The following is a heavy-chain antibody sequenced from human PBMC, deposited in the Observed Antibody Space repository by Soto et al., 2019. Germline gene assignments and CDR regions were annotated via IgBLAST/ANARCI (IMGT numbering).Heavy chain of an antibody. J-gene: IGHJ4*02. Sequence: GSLRLSCAASGFTFRSYSMNWVRQAPGKGLEWVSSISSSSSYIYYADSVKGRFTISRDNAKNSLSLQMNSLRAEDTAVYYCARPYSSGWYDPYFDYWGQGTLVTVSS. V-gene: IGHV3-21*01. D-gene: IGHD6-19*01. CDR2: ISSSSSYI. CDR3: ARPYSSGWYDPYFDY. CDR1: GFTFRSYS.